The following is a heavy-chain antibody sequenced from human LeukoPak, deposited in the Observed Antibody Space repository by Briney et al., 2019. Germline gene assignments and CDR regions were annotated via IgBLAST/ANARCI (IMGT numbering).Heavy chain of an antibody. V-gene: IGHV3-7*01. Sequence: QPGGSLRLSCAASGFTFSNYWMNSVRQAPGKGMEWVAIIEKDGSEILYVDSVKGRFTISRDNAKNSLYLQMNSLRAKDTAVYYCAAGAGWLIDWGGQGPLVTVS. CDR3: AAGAGWLIDW. CDR2: IEKDGSEI. J-gene: IGHJ4*02. CDR1: GFTFSNYW. D-gene: IGHD3-9*01.